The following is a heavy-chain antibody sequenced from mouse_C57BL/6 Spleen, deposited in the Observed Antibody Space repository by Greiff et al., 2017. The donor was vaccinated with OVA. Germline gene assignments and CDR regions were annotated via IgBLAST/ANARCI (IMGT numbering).Heavy chain of an antibody. J-gene: IGHJ2*01. V-gene: IGHV1-26*01. CDR2: INPNNGGT. Sequence: LVEPGASVKISCKASGYTFTDYYMNWVKQSHGKSLEWIGDINPNNGGTSYNQKFKGKATLTVDKSSSTAYMELRSLTSEDSAVYYCASPYYLDYWGQGTTLTVSS. CDR3: ASPYYLDY. D-gene: IGHD1-1*02. CDR1: GYTFTDYY.